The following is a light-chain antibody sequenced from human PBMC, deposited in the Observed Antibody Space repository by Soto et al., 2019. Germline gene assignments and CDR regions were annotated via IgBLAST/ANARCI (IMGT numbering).Light chain of an antibody. CDR3: QQYYDSPYT. CDR2: WAS. J-gene: IGKJ2*01. Sequence: DIVMTQSPDSLAVSLGERATINCKSSQSVFFSSDNKNYLAWYQQKPGQSPRLLIYWASTRESGVPDRFSGSGSGTDFTLTISSLQAEDVAVYYCQQYYDSPYTFGQGTKLEIK. V-gene: IGKV4-1*01. CDR1: QSVFFSSDNKNY.